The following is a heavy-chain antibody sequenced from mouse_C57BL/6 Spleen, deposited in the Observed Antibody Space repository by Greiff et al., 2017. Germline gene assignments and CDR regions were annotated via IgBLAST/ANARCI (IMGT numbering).Heavy chain of an antibody. CDR2: INYDGSST. Sequence: EVKLVESEGGLVQPGSSMKLSCTASGFTFSDYYMAWVRQVPEKGLEWVANINYDGSSTYYLDSLKSRFIISRDNAKNILYLQMSSLKSEDTATYYCARERGSSDYYAMDYWGQGTSVTVSS. D-gene: IGHD1-1*01. J-gene: IGHJ4*01. CDR3: ARERGSSDYYAMDY. V-gene: IGHV5-16*01. CDR1: GFTFSDYY.